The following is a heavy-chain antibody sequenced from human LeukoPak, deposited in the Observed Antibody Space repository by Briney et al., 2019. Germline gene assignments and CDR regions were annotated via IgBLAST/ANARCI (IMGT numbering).Heavy chain of an antibody. V-gene: IGHV4-59*01. CDR2: IYYSGST. Sequence: SETLSLTCTVSGGSISSYYWSWIRQPPGKGLEWIGYIYYSGSTNYKPSLKSRVTISVDTSKNQFSLKLSSVTAADTAVYYCARARGTTLPSYYYYMDVWGKGTTVTVSS. D-gene: IGHD1-1*01. CDR3: ARARGTTLPSYYYYMDV. J-gene: IGHJ6*03. CDR1: GGSISSYY.